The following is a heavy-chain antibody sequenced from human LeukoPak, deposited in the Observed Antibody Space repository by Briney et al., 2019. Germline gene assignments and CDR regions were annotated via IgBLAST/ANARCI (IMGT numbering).Heavy chain of an antibody. J-gene: IGHJ3*01. CDR3: AKGKINHNGAFDA. CDR1: GFSFSSYA. D-gene: IGHD2-8*01. Sequence: PGGSLRLSCAASGFSFSSYAMSWVRQAPGKGLEWVSGISDSGESTFYADSVKGRFTISRDNSKKKLFLQVDSLRVEDTAVYYCAKGKINHNGAFDAWGQGTRVTVSS. CDR2: ISDSGEST. V-gene: IGHV3-23*01.